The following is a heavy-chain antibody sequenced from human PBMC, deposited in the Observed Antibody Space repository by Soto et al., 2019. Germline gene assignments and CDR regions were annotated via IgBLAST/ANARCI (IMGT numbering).Heavy chain of an antibody. V-gene: IGHV3-23*01. CDR3: AKEYYDFWSTYYYYYMDV. Sequence: PGGSLRLSCAASGFTFSSYAMSWVRQAPGKGLEWVSAISGSGGSTYYADSVKGRFTISRDNSKNTLYLQMNSLRAEDTAVYYSAKEYYDFWSTYYYYYMDVWGKGTTVTVSS. J-gene: IGHJ6*03. CDR1: GFTFSSYA. D-gene: IGHD3-3*01. CDR2: ISGSGGST.